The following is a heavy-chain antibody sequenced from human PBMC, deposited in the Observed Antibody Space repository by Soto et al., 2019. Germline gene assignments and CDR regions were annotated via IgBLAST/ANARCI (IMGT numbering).Heavy chain of an antibody. D-gene: IGHD3-22*01. Sequence: QVQLVESGGGVVQPGRSLRLTCAASGFTFSTYAMHWVRQAPRKGLEWLAFISGDGSNRYYADCVKGPFTISRVNPKDTVDLQMAVGRGEETAVYYCARGLSRGIPMIGLELHYWGQGILVTVSS. CDR3: ARGLSRGIPMIGLELHY. J-gene: IGHJ4*02. CDR2: ISGDGSNR. V-gene: IGHV3-30*04. CDR1: GFTFSTYA.